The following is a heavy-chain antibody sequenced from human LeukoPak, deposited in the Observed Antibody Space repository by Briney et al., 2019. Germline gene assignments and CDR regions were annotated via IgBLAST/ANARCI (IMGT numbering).Heavy chain of an antibody. V-gene: IGHV4-34*01. CDR1: GGSFSGYY. D-gene: IGHD6-13*01. Sequence: SETLSLTCAVYGGSFSGYYWSWIRQPPGKGLEWIGEINHSGSTNYNPSLKSRVTISVDTPKNQFSLKLSSVTAADTAVYYCARGAAAGILGWFDPWGQGTLVTVSS. CDR3: ARGAAAGILGWFDP. CDR2: INHSGST. J-gene: IGHJ5*02.